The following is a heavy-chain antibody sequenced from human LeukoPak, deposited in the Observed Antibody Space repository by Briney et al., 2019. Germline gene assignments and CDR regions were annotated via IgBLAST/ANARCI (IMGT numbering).Heavy chain of an antibody. CDR1: SGSVRSNYCS. V-gene: IGHV4-39*02. CDR3: ARRLRIGAAEWFDP. Sequence: SETLSLTCSVSSGSVRSNYCSRAWIRQAPGKGLEWVGGLDDSGNTYYNPSLKSRLTMSVDTSKNHFSLNLKSVAAADTSVYYCARRLRIGAAEWFDPWGQGIMVTVSS. CDR2: LDDSGNT. D-gene: IGHD2-15*01. J-gene: IGHJ5*02.